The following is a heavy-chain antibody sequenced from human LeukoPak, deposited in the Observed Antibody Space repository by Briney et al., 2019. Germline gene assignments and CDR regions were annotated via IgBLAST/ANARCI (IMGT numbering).Heavy chain of an antibody. V-gene: IGHV1-2*04. D-gene: IGHD3-10*01. CDR1: GYTFTDYY. CDR2: VNPNNGGT. CDR3: ARPVYYGSGSYPSYWYFDL. J-gene: IGHJ2*01. Sequence: ASAKVSCKASGYTFTDYYIHWVRQAPGQGLEWMGWVNPNNGGTNYAQKFQGWVSMTRDTSISTAYMELSRLRSDATAVYYCARPVYYGSGSYPSYWYFDLWGRGTLVTVSS.